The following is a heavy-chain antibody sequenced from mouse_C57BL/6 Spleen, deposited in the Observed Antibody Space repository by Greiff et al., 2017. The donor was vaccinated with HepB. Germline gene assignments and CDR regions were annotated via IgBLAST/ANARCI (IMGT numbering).Heavy chain of an antibody. D-gene: IGHD1-1*01. V-gene: IGHV1-4*01. CDR1: GYTFTSYT. Sequence: VQLQQSGAELARPGASVKMSCKASGYTFTSYTMHWVKQRPGQGLEWIGYINPSSGYTKYNQKFKDKATLTADKSSSTAYMQLSSLTSEDSAVYYGARETTYYGSGPEWYFDVWGTGTTVTVSS. J-gene: IGHJ1*03. CDR3: ARETTYYGSGPEWYFDV. CDR2: INPSSGYT.